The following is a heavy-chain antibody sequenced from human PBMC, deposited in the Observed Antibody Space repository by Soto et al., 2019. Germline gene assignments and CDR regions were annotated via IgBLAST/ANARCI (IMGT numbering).Heavy chain of an antibody. Sequence: GESLKISCKASGYNFTAFWIHWVRQMPGKGLEWLGKIDPSDSYTNYSPSFEGHVTISTDNSITTAYLQWSSLRASDTALYFCARVHKNWFDSWAQGTMVTV. V-gene: IGHV5-10-1*01. J-gene: IGHJ5*01. CDR2: IDPSDSYT. CDR3: ARVHKNWFDS. CDR1: GYNFTAFW.